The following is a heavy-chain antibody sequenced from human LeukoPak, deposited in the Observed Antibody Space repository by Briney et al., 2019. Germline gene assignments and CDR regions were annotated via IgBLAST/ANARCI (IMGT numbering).Heavy chain of an antibody. J-gene: IGHJ4*02. D-gene: IGHD4-17*01. Sequence: GRSLRLSCAASGFTFSSYAMHWVRQAPGKGLEWVAVISYDGSNKYYADSVKGRFTISRDNSKNTLYLQMNSLRAEDTAVYYCARALNGYGDHTDYFDYWGQGTLVTVSS. CDR2: ISYDGSNK. CDR3: ARALNGYGDHTDYFDY. CDR1: GFTFSSYA. V-gene: IGHV3-30-3*01.